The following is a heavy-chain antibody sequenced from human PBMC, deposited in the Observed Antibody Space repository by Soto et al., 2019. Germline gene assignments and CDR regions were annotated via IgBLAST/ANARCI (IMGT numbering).Heavy chain of an antibody. CDR3: ARGGIAARPDYYYGMDV. J-gene: IGHJ6*02. Sequence: GGSLRLSCAASGFTFSSYDMHWVRQATGKGLEWVSAIGTAGGTYYPGSVKGRFTISRENAKNSLYLQMNSLRAGDTAVYYCARGGIAARPDYYYGMDVWGQGTTVTVSS. D-gene: IGHD6-6*01. CDR2: IGTAGGT. CDR1: GFTFSSYD. V-gene: IGHV3-13*01.